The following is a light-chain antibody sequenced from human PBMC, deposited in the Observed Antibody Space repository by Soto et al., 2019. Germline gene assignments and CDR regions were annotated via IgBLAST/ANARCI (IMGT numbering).Light chain of an antibody. CDR1: SGHSSYI. CDR3: ETWGSNINGV. CDR2: LEGSGSY. Sequence: QPVLTQSSSASASLGSSVKLTCTLSSGHSSYIIAWHQQQPGKAPRYLMKLEGSGSYNKGSGVPDRFSGSSSGADRYLTISILQFEDEADYYCETWGSNINGVFGGGTKLTVL. V-gene: IGLV4-60*02. J-gene: IGLJ3*02.